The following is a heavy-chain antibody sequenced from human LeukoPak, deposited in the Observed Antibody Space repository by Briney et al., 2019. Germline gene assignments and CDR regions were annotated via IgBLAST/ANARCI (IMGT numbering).Heavy chain of an antibody. CDR3: ARSVVPAAIYYGMDV. Sequence: ASVKVSCKASGYTFATYDITWVRQAPGQGLEWMGWMNPNSGNTGYAQKFQGRVTMTRNTSISTAYMELSSLRSEDTAVYYCARSVVPAAIYYGMDVWGQGTTVTVSS. CDR2: MNPNSGNT. V-gene: IGHV1-8*02. J-gene: IGHJ6*02. CDR1: GYTFATYD. D-gene: IGHD2-2*01.